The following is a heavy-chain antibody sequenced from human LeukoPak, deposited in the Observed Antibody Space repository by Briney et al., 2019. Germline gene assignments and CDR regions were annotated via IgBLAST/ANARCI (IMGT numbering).Heavy chain of an antibody. V-gene: IGHV3-23*01. CDR1: GFTFSNSG. D-gene: IGHD2-15*01. CDR3: AKDHRVGQLLLLP. CDR2: MTGRRGTT. J-gene: IGHJ5*02. Sequence: GGSLRLSCAASGFTFSNSGLSWVRQAPAKGLEWVSDMTGRRGTTDYADSVKGRFTISRDNSKNTLYLQMNNLRAEDTAVYYCAKDHRVGQLLLLPWGQGTLVTVSS.